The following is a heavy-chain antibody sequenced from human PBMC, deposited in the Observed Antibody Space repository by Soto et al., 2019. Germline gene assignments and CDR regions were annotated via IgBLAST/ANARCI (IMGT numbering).Heavy chain of an antibody. CDR1: GGTFSSYA. Sequence: QVQLVQSGAEVKKPGSSVKVSCKASGGTFSSYAISWVRQAPGQGLEWMGGIIPIFGTANYAQKFQGRVTITADESTSTAYMELSSLRSEDTAVYYCASRDGAAVAGPYYYYGMDVWGQGTTVTVSS. J-gene: IGHJ6*02. CDR3: ASRDGAAVAGPYYYYGMDV. CDR2: IIPIFGTA. D-gene: IGHD6-19*01. V-gene: IGHV1-69*12.